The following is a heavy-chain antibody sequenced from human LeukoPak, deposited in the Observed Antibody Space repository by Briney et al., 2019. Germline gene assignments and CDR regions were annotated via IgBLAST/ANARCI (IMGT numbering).Heavy chain of an antibody. J-gene: IGHJ6*02. Sequence: ASVKVSCKASGYTFTSYAMNWVRQAPGQGLEWMGWINTNTGNPTYAQGFTGRFVFSLDTSVSTAYLQISSLKAEDTAVYYCAGLREYYYDSSGYPFYGMDVWGQGTTVTVSS. CDR1: GYTFTSYA. D-gene: IGHD3-22*01. V-gene: IGHV7-4-1*02. CDR2: INTNTGNP. CDR3: AGLREYYYDSSGYPFYGMDV.